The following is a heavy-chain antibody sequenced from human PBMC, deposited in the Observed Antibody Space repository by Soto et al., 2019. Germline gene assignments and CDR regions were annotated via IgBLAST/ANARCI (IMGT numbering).Heavy chain of an antibody. J-gene: IGHJ5*02. D-gene: IGHD4-4*01. V-gene: IGHV1-2*02. CDR2: INPNSGGT. Sequence: ASVKVSCKASGYTFTGYYMHWVRQAPGRGLEWMGWINPNSGGTNYAQKFQGRVTMTRDTSISTAYMELSRLRSDDTAVYYCARDTSYSNYVTWFDPWGQGTLVTVSS. CDR3: ARDTSYSNYVTWFDP. CDR1: GYTFTGYY.